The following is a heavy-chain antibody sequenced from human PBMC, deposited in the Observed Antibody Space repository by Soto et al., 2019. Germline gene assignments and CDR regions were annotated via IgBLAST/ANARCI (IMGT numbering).Heavy chain of an antibody. CDR2: TYYNGNA. CDR3: ARHFVAVVIKGWGY. CDR1: GGSIDRSNYY. V-gene: IGHV4-39*01. D-gene: IGHD3-22*01. J-gene: IGHJ4*02. Sequence: QLQLQESGPGLVKPSETLSLTCTVSGGSIDRSNYYWDWIRQPPGKGLEWIGTTYYNGNAYYNPSLKSRVTMSFDTSKNQFSLKRISVTAADTAVYYCARHFVAVVIKGWGYWGQGTLVTVSS.